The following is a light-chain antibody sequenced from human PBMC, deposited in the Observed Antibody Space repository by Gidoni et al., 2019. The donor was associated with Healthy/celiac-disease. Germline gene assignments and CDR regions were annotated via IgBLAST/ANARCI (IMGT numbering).Light chain of an antibody. CDR1: QSISSY. CDR3: QQSYSTPLT. Sequence: DIPMPQSPSSLSASVGDRVTITCRASQSISSYLNWYQQKPGKAPKLLIYAASSLKSGVPSRFSGSGSGTDFTLTISSLQPEDFATYYCQQSYSTPLTFGGGTKVEIK. J-gene: IGKJ4*01. V-gene: IGKV1-39*01. CDR2: AAS.